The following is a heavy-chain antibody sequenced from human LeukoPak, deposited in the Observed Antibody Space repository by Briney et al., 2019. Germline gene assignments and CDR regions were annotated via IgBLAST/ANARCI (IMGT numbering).Heavy chain of an antibody. Sequence: SQTLSLTCTVSGGSISSGSYYWSWIRQPAGKGLEWIGRIYASGSTNYNPSLKSRVTISVDTSKNQFSLKLSSVTAADTAVYYCARAYGNYANFDYWGQGTLVTVSS. V-gene: IGHV4-61*02. CDR1: GGSISSGSYY. D-gene: IGHD4-11*01. J-gene: IGHJ4*02. CDR2: IYASGST. CDR3: ARAYGNYANFDY.